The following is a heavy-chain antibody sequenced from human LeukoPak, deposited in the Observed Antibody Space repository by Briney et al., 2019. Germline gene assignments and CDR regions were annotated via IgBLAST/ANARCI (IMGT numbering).Heavy chain of an antibody. D-gene: IGHD3-10*01. V-gene: IGHV4-39*01. CDR2: IYYSGST. Sequence: SETLSLTCTVSGGSISSSSYYWGWIRQPPGKGLEWIGSIYYSGSTYYNPSLKSRVTISVDTSKNQFSLKLSSVTAADTAVYYCARKRSGWFGELLPYYFDYWGQGTLVTVSS. J-gene: IGHJ4*02. CDR3: ARKRSGWFGELLPYYFDY. CDR1: GGSISSSSYY.